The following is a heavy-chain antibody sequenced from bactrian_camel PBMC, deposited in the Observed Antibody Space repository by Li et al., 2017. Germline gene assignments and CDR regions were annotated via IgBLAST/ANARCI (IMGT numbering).Heavy chain of an antibody. V-gene: IGHV3S1*01. D-gene: IGHD7*01. Sequence: HVQLVESGGGSVQAGGSLRLACSASEYTYCMNWFRQYPGKEREGVAAIVTLGGTTYYDDSVTGRFTISQDNAKKTTYLQMDQLKTEDTAIYYCAAGTEKRGWLCAVGAGTAGFAYWGQGTQVTVS. J-gene: IGHJ6*01. CDR2: IVTLGGTT. CDR1: EYTYC. CDR3: AAGTEKRGWLCAVGAGTAGFAY.